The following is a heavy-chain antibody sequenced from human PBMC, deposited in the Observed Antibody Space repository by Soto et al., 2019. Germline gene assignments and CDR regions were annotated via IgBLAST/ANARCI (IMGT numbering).Heavy chain of an antibody. CDR2: IYYSGST. V-gene: IGHV4-31*03. CDR3: ASDRSSGWDQGYGMDV. Sequence: SETLSLTCTVSGGSISSGGYYWSWIRQHPGKGLEWIGYIYYSGSTYYNPSLKSRVTISVDTSKNQFSLKLSSVTAADTAVYYCASDRSSGWDQGYGMDVWGQGTTVTVSS. D-gene: IGHD6-19*01. CDR1: GGSISSGGYY. J-gene: IGHJ6*02.